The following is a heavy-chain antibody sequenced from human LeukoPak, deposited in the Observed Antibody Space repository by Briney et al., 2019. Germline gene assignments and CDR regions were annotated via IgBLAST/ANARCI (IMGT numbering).Heavy chain of an antibody. D-gene: IGHD3-10*01. Sequence: SETLSLTCTVSGGSISSYYWSWIRQPPGKGLEWIGYIYYSGSTNYNPSLKSRVTISVDTSKNQFSLKLSSVTAADTAVYYCARDRDGSRYGYFDYWGQGTLVTVSS. CDR2: IYYSGST. V-gene: IGHV4-59*01. J-gene: IGHJ4*02. CDR3: ARDRDGSRYGYFDY. CDR1: GGSISSYY.